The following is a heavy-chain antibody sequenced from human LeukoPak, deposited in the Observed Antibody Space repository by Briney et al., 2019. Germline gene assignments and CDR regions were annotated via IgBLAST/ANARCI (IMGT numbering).Heavy chain of an antibody. J-gene: IGHJ3*02. V-gene: IGHV4-59*01. CDR1: GDSMSGYY. Sequence: SETLSLTCTVYGDSMSGYYWSWIRQPPGKGLEWIGYIYFSGSTNYNPSLKSRVSFSVDTSRNQFSLKLSSVTAADTAVYYCARERSGSEIFARSFDIWGQGTMVTVSS. CDR3: ARERSGSEIFARSFDI. D-gene: IGHD3-3*01. CDR2: IYFSGST.